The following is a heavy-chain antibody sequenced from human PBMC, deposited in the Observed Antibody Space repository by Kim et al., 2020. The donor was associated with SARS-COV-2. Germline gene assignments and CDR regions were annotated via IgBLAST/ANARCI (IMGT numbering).Heavy chain of an antibody. CDR1: GFTFSSYA. V-gene: IGHV3-23*01. Sequence: GGSLRLSCAASGFTFSSYAMSWVRQAPGKGLEWVSAISGSGGSTYYADSVKGRFTISRDNSKNTLYLQMNSLRAEDTAVYYCALPLFPRDYYDSSGYPSYWGQGTLVTVSS. D-gene: IGHD3-22*01. CDR2: ISGSGGST. CDR3: ALPLFPRDYYDSSGYPSY. J-gene: IGHJ4*02.